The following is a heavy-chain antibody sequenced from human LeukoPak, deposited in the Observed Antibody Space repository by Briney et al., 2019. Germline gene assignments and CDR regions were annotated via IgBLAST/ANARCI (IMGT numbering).Heavy chain of an antibody. CDR2: ISYDGRQK. Sequence: GGSLRLSCAASGFTLSSYWMHWVRQAPGKGLEWVAVISYDGRQKYYGDSVKGRFTISRDNPKNTLYLQMNSLRDDDTAVYYCARVFLERLTSGYFDNWGQGTLVTVSP. J-gene: IGHJ4*02. CDR3: ARVFLERLTSGYFDN. V-gene: IGHV3-30-3*01. D-gene: IGHD3-3*01. CDR1: GFTLSSYW.